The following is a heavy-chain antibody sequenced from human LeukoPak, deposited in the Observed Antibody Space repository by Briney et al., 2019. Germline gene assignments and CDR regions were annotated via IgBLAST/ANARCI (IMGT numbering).Heavy chain of an antibody. CDR3: AREPPGGGFDY. Sequence: GGSLRLSCAASGFTVSSNYMSWVRQAPGKGLEWVSVVYSGGNTYYADSVKGRFTISRDNSKNTLYLQMNSLRAEDTAVYYCAREPPGGGFDYWGQGTLVTVSS. CDR2: VYSGGNT. D-gene: IGHD3-16*01. J-gene: IGHJ4*02. V-gene: IGHV3-66*01. CDR1: GFTVSSNY.